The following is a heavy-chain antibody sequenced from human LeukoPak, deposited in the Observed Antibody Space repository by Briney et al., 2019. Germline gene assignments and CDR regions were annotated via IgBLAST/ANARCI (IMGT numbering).Heavy chain of an antibody. CDR2: ISGSGGST. J-gene: IGHJ4*02. V-gene: IGHV3-23*01. CDR3: AKRGVVIRGILVIGYHQEAYHYDF. CDR1: GLTFSSYA. Sequence: GGSLRLSCAASGLTFSSYAMSWVRQAPGKGLEWVSAISGSGGSTYYADSVKGRFTISRDNSKNTLYLQMNSLRAEDTAVYFCAKRGVVIRGILVIGYHQEAYHYDFWGQGVLVTVSS. D-gene: IGHD3-10*01.